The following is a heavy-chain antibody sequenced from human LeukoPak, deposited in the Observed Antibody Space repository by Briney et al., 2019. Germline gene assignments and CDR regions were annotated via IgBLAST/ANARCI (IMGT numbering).Heavy chain of an antibody. D-gene: IGHD6-19*01. J-gene: IGHJ3*02. CDR1: GFTFSSYW. Sequence: GGSLRLSCAASGFTFSSYWMTWVRQAPGKGLEWVASINQDQNEIHYVDSVRGRFTISRDNAKNSLYLQMNSLTAEDTALYYCARPRGSSGWYGDGFDIWGQGTMVTVSP. V-gene: IGHV3-7*01. CDR3: ARPRGSSGWYGDGFDI. CDR2: INQDQNEI.